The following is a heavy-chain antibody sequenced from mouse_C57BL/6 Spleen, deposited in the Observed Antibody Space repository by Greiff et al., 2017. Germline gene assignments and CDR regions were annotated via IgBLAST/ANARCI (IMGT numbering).Heavy chain of an antibody. V-gene: IGHV1-80*01. J-gene: IGHJ1*03. CDR1: GYAFSSYW. CDR3: ARNWDSYWYFDV. Sequence: QLQSGAELVKPGASVKISCKASGYAFSSYWMNWVKQRPGKGLEWIGQIYPGDGDTNYNGKFKGKATLTADKSSSTAYMQLSSLTSEDSAVYFCARNWDSYWYFDVWGTGTTVTVSS. CDR2: IYPGDGDT. D-gene: IGHD4-1*01.